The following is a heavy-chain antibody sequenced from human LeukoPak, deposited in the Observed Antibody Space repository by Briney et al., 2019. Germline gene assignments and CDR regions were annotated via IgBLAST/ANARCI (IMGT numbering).Heavy chain of an antibody. CDR1: GYTFTSYY. J-gene: IGHJ6*02. V-gene: IGHV1-46*01. CDR3: ARLSHTPAGTDYYYGMDV. CDR2: INPSGGTR. Sequence: ASVKVSCKASGYTFTSYYMHWVRQAPGQGLEWMGIINPSGGTRSYAQKFQGRVTMTRDTSTSTVYMELSSLRSEDTAVYYCARLSHTPAGTDYYYGMDVWGQGTAVTVSS. D-gene: IGHD6-13*01.